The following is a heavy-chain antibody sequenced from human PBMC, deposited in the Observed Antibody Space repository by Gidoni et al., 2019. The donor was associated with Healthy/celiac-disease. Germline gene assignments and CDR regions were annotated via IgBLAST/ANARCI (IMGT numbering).Heavy chain of an antibody. J-gene: IGHJ3*02. CDR2: IRSKAYGGTT. CDR3: TRPPGIVGPTRSQLI. CDR1: GFTFGDYA. D-gene: IGHD1-26*01. Sequence: EVQLVESGGGLVQPGRSLRLSCTASGFTFGDYAMSWFRQAPGKGLEWVGFIRSKAYGGTTEYAASVKGRFTISRDDSKSIAYLQMNSLKTEATAVYYCTRPPGIVGPTRSQLIWGQGTMVTVSS. V-gene: IGHV3-49*03.